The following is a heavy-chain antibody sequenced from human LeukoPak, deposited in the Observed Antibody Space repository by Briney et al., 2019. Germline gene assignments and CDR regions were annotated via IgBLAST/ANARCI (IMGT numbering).Heavy chain of an antibody. CDR3: ARAGIVVVPAAIIGAQRAKKRNAFDI. J-gene: IGHJ3*02. V-gene: IGHV4-34*01. Sequence: SETLSLTCAVYGGSFSGYYWSWIRQPPGKGLEWIGEINHSGSTNYNPSLKSRVTISVDTSKNQFSLKLSSVTAADTAVYYCARAGIVVVPAAIIGAQRAKKRNAFDIWGQGTMVTVSS. D-gene: IGHD2-2*01. CDR1: GGSFSGYY. CDR2: INHSGST.